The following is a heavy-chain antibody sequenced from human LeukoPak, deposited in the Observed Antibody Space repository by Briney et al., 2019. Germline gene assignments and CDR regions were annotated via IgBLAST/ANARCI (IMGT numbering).Heavy chain of an antibody. CDR3: ARDSDVGTIDY. J-gene: IGHJ4*02. V-gene: IGHV3-7*01. Sequence: GRSLRPSYAASGFTVSSNYMSWVRQAPGKGLEWVANINEDGSEKYHVDSVKGRFTISRDNAKISLYLQMDSLTAADTAVYYCARDSDVGTIDYWGQGTLVTVSS. CDR1: GFTVSSNY. CDR2: INEDGSEK. D-gene: IGHD7-27*01.